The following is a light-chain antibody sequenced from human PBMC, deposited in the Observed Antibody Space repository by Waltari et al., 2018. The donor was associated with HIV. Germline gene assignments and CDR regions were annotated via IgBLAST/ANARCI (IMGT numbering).Light chain of an antibody. V-gene: IGLV2-14*01. CDR2: EVS. J-gene: IGLJ2*01. Sequence: QSALTQPASVSGSPGQSITISCTGTSSDVGGYNYVSWYQQHPGKAPKLRIYEVSNRPSVGSNLFSGSKSGNTASLTISGLQAEDEADYYCSSYTSSSTLLFGGGTKLTVL. CDR1: SSDVGGYNY. CDR3: SSYTSSSTLL.